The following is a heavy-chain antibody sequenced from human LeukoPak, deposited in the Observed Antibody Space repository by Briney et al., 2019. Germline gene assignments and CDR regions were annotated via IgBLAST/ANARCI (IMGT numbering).Heavy chain of an antibody. J-gene: IGHJ6*02. Sequence: GASVKVSCKASGCTFSSYAISWVRQAPGQGLEWMGGIIPIFGTANYAQKFQGRVTITADESTSTAYMELSSLRSEDTAVYYCARCEVTRYGMDVWGQGTTVTVSS. CDR1: GCTFSSYA. D-gene: IGHD5-18*01. CDR2: IIPIFGTA. CDR3: ARCEVTRYGMDV. V-gene: IGHV1-69*13.